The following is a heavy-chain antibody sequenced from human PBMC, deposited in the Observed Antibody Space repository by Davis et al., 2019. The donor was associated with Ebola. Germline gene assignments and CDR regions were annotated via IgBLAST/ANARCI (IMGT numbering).Heavy chain of an antibody. CDR2: ISAYNGHT. CDR1: GYTFNSHG. D-gene: IGHD6-19*01. Sequence: ASVTVSCKASGYTFNSHGISWVRQAPGHGLERMAWISAYNGHTNYAQKFQGRLTLTTDTSTRTVYMELRSLTSDDTAEYYCARGRNGGWDFDYWGQGTRVTVSS. J-gene: IGHJ4*02. V-gene: IGHV1-18*01. CDR3: ARGRNGGWDFDY.